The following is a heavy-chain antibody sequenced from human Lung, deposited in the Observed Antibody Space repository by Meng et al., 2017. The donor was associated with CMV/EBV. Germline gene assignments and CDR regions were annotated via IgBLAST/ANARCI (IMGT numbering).Heavy chain of an antibody. CDR1: GFTFSNYV. Sequence: ASGFTFSNYVRDWVRQAPGKGLEWVAVISYDGGNKYYADSVKGRFTISRDNSKNTLFLQMHSLRADDTAVYYCTQERNWNDGIIFDSWGQGTLVTVSS. V-gene: IGHV3-30-3*02. CDR3: TQERNWNDGIIFDS. J-gene: IGHJ4*02. D-gene: IGHD1-20*01. CDR2: ISYDGGNK.